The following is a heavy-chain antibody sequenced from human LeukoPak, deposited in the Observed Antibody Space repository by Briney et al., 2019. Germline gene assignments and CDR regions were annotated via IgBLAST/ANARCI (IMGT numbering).Heavy chain of an antibody. V-gene: IGHV4-39*01. CDR2: ISYSGST. CDR3: AESWGSGSYHDAFDI. Sequence: SETLSLTCTVSGGSISSSSYSWGWIRQPPGKGLEWIGSISYSGSTYYNPSLKSRVTISVDTSKNQFSLKLTSVTAADTAVYYCAESWGSGSYHDAFDIWGQGTMVTVSS. D-gene: IGHD3-10*01. J-gene: IGHJ3*02. CDR1: GGSISSSSYS.